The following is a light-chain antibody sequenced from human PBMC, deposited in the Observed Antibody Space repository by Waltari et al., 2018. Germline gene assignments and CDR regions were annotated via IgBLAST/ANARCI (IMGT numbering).Light chain of an antibody. Sequence: YVVTQPPSVSVAPGETARITCGGNSIRGKSGHWYQKKPGQAPVLVIHHYRDRPSGISERFSGSNSRNTATLTISRVEAGDEADYYCQVWDNSRDQVVFGPGRLVFGTGTKVTVL. CDR3: QVWDNSRDQVVFGPGRLV. CDR2: HYR. CDR1: SIRGKS. J-gene: IGLJ1*01. V-gene: IGLV3-21*04.